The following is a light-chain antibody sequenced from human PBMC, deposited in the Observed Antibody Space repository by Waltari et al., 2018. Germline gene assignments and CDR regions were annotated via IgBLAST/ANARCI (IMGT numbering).Light chain of an antibody. CDR1: QSISNW. CDR2: KAS. Sequence: DIQMTQSPSTLSASVADRVSITCRASQSISNWLAWYQRKSGKAPKLLIYKASNLENGVPSRFSGSGFGTGCTLTSSSLQPDDFATYYCQQYNMNAPFAFGPGTKGDIK. V-gene: IGKV1-5*03. J-gene: IGKJ3*01. CDR3: QQYNMNAPFA.